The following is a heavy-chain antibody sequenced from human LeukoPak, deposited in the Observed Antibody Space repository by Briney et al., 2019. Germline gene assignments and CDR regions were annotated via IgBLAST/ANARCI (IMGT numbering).Heavy chain of an antibody. CDR3: ARVFGSGSYYDFWSGYYMFDY. V-gene: IGHV4-59*01. Sequence: SETLSLTCAVYGGSFSAYYWSWIRQPPGKGLEWIGYIYYSGSTNYNPSLKSRVTISVDTSKNQFSLKLSSVTAADTAVYYCARVFGSGSYYDFWSGYYMFDYWGQGTLVTVSS. D-gene: IGHD3-3*01. CDR1: GGSFSAYY. CDR2: IYYSGST. J-gene: IGHJ4*02.